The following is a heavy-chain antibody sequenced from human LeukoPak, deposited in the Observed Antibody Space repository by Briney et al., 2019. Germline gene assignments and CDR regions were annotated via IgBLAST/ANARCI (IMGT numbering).Heavy chain of an antibody. CDR2: ISGSGGST. D-gene: IGHD2-21*02. J-gene: IGHJ4*02. V-gene: IGHV3-23*01. Sequence: GSLRLSCAASGFTFSSYAMSWVRQAPGKGLEWASAISGSGGSTYYADSVKGRFTISRDNSKNTLYLQMNSLRAEDTAVYYCATSYVPATADFDYWGQGTLVTVSS. CDR1: GFTFSSYA. CDR3: ATSYVPATADFDY.